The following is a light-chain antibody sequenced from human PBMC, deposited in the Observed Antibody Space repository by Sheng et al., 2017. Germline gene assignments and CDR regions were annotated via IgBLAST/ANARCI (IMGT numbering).Light chain of an antibody. J-gene: IGKJ1*01. V-gene: IGKV1-5*03. CDR3: QQYSDYPRT. Sequence: DIQMTQSPSTLSASVGDRVTITCRASQSISSWLAWYQQKPGKAPKLVIYKASSLESGVPSRFSGSGSGTEFTLTISSLQPDDFATYYCQQYSDYPRTFGQGTEGGN. CDR1: QSISSW. CDR2: KAS.